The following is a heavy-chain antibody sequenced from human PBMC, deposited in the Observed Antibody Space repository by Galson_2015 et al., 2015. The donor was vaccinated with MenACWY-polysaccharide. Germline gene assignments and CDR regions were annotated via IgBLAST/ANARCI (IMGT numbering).Heavy chain of an antibody. CDR1: GGTFSSYA. CDR3: ASVPPYCSSTSCLYMDV. CDR2: IIPIFGTA. J-gene: IGHJ6*03. Sequence: SVKVSCKASGGTFSSYAISWVRQAPGQGLEWMGGIIPIFGTANYAQKFQGGVTITADESTSTVYMELSSLRSEDTAVYYCASVPPYCSSTSCLYMDVWGKGTTVTVSS. D-gene: IGHD2-2*01. V-gene: IGHV1-69*13.